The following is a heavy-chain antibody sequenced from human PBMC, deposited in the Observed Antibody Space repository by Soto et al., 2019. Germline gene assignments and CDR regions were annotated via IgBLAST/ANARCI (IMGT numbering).Heavy chain of an antibody. D-gene: IGHD2-15*01. CDR2: MYYSGST. CDR1: GGSISSQY. V-gene: IGHV4-59*11. J-gene: IGHJ6*02. Sequence: SETLSLTCTVSGGSISSQYWSWIRQPPGKGLEWIGYMYYSGSTSYNPSLKSRVTISVDTSKNHFSLKLSSVTAADTAVYYCTRGIGSLGAHMDVWGQGTTVTVSS. CDR3: TRGIGSLGAHMDV.